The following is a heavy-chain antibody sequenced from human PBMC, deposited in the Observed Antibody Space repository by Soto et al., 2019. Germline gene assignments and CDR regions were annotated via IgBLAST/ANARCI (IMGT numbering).Heavy chain of an antibody. J-gene: IGHJ5*02. CDR3: AKGARASCYAPMFCPFDP. CDR2: ISGSGGST. CDR1: GFTFSSYA. Sequence: GGSLRLSCTASGFTFSSYAMSWVRQAPGKGLEWVSAISGSGGSTYYADSVKGRFTISRDNSKNTLYLQMNSLRAEDTAVYYCAKGARASCYAPMFCPFDPWGQGTLVTVSS. V-gene: IGHV3-23*01. D-gene: IGHD2-2*01.